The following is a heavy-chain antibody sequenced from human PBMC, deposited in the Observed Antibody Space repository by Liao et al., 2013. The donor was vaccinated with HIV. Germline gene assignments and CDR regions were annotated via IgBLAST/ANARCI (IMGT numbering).Heavy chain of an antibody. CDR3: ARGPYTPVFES. CDR1: GGSITSGSYY. Sequence: QVQLQESGPGLVKPSQTLSLTCTVSGGSITSGSYYWNWIRQPAGKGLEWIGRIYTTGSTNYNPSLKSRVTISIDTSRNHFSLKLTSVTAADTAVYYCARGPYTPVFESWGQGTLVTVSS. CDR2: IYTTGST. V-gene: IGHV4-61*02. J-gene: IGHJ4*02.